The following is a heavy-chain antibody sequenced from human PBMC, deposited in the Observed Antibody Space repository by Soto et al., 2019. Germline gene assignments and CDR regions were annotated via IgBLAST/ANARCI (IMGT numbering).Heavy chain of an antibody. D-gene: IGHD4-17*01. Sequence: PSETLSLTCTVSGGSVSSGSYYWSWIRQPPGKGLEWIGYIYYSGSTNYNPSLKSRVTISVDTSKNQFSLKLSPVTAADTAVYYCARARFGDYGYWGQGTLVTVSS. J-gene: IGHJ4*02. CDR3: ARARFGDYGY. V-gene: IGHV4-61*01. CDR1: GGSVSSGSYY. CDR2: IYYSGST.